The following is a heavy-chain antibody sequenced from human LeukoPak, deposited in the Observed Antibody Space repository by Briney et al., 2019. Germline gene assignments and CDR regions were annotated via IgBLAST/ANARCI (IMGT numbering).Heavy chain of an antibody. CDR3: ARGAWASRLAS. CDR1: GETLNSYY. CDR2: IYESGST. V-gene: IGHV4-34*01. D-gene: IGHD1-26*01. J-gene: IGHJ4*02. Sequence: PSETLSLTCAASGETLNSYYLTWIRQPPGKGLEWIGEIYESGSTEYNPSLKSRVTIFIVATNQQFSLLLSSVTVADTAVYYCARGAWASRLASWGLGTPVIVSS.